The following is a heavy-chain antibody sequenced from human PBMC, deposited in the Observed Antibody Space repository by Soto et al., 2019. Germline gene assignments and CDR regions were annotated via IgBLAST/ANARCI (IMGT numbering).Heavy chain of an antibody. CDR2: IDPSDSYT. V-gene: IGHV5-10-1*01. Sequence: PGESLKISCKGSGYSFTSYWISWVRQMPGKGLEWMGRIDPSDSYTNYSPSFQGHVTISADKSISTAYLQWSSLKASDTAMYYCAGRIGADLGMDVWGQGTTVTVSS. CDR3: AGRIGADLGMDV. J-gene: IGHJ6*02. CDR1: GYSFTSYW. D-gene: IGHD6-25*01.